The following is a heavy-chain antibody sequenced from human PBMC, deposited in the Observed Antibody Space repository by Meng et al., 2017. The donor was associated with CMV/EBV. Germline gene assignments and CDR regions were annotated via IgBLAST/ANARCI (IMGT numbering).Heavy chain of an antibody. CDR1: GGFISSSNW. CDR3: ARADSSGYDFDY. J-gene: IGHJ4*02. Sequence: SETLSLTCAVSGGFISSSNWWSWVRQPPGKGLEWIGEIYHSGSTNYNPSLKSPVTISVDKSKNQFSLKLSSVTAADTAVYYCARADSSGYDFDYWGQGTLVTVSS. D-gene: IGHD3-22*01. V-gene: IGHV4-4*02. CDR2: IYHSGST.